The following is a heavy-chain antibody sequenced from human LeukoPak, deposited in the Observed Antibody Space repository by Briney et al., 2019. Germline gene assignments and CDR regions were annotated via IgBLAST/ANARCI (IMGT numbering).Heavy chain of an antibody. CDR1: GFTFSSYW. D-gene: IGHD2-15*01. J-gene: IGHJ4*02. V-gene: IGHV3-74*01. Sequence: PGGSLRLSCAASGFTFSSYWMRWVRQAPGKGLVWVSRIISDGSSTSYADSVKGRFTISRDNAKNTLYLQMNSLRAAETAAYYXXXXPWGXXSXGSCYSSYXXYWGXGTLVXXSS. CDR3: XXXPWGXXSXGSCYSSYXXY. CDR2: IISDGSST.